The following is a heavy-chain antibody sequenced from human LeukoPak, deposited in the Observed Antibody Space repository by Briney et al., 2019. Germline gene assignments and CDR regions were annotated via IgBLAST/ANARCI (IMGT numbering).Heavy chain of an antibody. J-gene: IGHJ6*02. D-gene: IGHD3-9*01. CDR2: INPNSGGT. V-gene: IGHV1-2*02. Sequence: ASVKVSCKASGYTFTGYYMHWVRQAPGQGLEWMGWINPNSGGTNYAQKFQGRVNMTRDTSISTAYMDLSRLRSDDTAVYYCARHRHFDRLSLPPYGMDVWGQGTTVTVSS. CDR1: GYTFTGYY. CDR3: ARHRHFDRLSLPPYGMDV.